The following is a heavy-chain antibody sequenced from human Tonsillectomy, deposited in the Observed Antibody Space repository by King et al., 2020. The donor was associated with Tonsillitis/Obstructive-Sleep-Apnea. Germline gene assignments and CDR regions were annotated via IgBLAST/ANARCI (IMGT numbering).Heavy chain of an antibody. CDR2: ISTSSSTI. Sequence: QLVQSGGGLVQPGGSLRLSCAASGFTFSSFGMNWVRQAPGKGLEWVSYISTSSSTIYYADSVKGRFTISRDNAKNSLYLQMNSLRDGDTAVYYCARGDWVGAPGAYWGQGTLVTVSS. V-gene: IGHV3-48*02. CDR3: ARGDWVGAPGAY. D-gene: IGHD1-26*01. J-gene: IGHJ4*02. CDR1: GFTFSSFG.